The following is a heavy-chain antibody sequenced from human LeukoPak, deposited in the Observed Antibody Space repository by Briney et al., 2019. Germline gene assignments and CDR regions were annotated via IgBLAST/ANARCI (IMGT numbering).Heavy chain of an antibody. V-gene: IGHV4-59*08. D-gene: IGHD1-26*01. CDR1: GGSISSYY. Sequence: SETLSLTCTVSGGSISSYYWGWIRQPPRKGLEWIGYIYYSGSTNNNPSLKSRVTISVDTSKNQFSLKLNSVTAADTAVYYCARHFVDNGSSNFDYWGQGTLVTASS. CDR2: IYYSGST. J-gene: IGHJ4*02. CDR3: ARHFVDNGSSNFDY.